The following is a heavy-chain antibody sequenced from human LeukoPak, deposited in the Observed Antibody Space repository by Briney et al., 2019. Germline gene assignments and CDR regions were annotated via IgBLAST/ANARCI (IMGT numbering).Heavy chain of an antibody. D-gene: IGHD2-15*01. CDR2: ISGDGGST. J-gene: IGHJ5*02. V-gene: IGHV3-43*02. Sequence: GGSLRLSCAASGFTFYDYAMHWVRQAPGKGLEWVSLISGDGGSTYYADSVKGRFTISRDNSKNSLYLQMNSLRTEDTALYYCAKEISVVAVPPTFDPWGQGTLVTVSS. CDR1: GFTFYDYA. CDR3: AKEISVVAVPPTFDP.